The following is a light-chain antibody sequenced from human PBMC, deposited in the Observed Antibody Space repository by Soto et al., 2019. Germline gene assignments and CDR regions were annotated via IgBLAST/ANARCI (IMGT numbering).Light chain of an antibody. J-gene: IGLJ1*01. V-gene: IGLV2-14*01. CDR3: NSYTSSSLYV. Sequence: QSALTQPASVSGSPGQSITISCTGTSGDVGGYNYVSWYQHHPGKAPKLMIYEVSNRPSGVSNRFSGSKSGNTASLTISGLQAEDEADYYCNSYTSSSLYVFGTGTKVTVL. CDR1: SGDVGGYNY. CDR2: EVS.